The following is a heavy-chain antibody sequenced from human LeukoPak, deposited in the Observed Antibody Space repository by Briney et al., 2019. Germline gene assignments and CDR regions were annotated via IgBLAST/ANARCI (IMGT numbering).Heavy chain of an antibody. CDR1: GFTVSSNY. Sequence: GGSLRLSCAASGFTVSSNYMSWVRQAPGKGLEWVSVIYSGANTYYADSVKGRFTISRDNSKSTLYLQMNSLRAEDTAVYYCARQVVETSYYFDYWAREPWSPSPQ. J-gene: IGHJ4*02. CDR3: ARQVVETSYYFDY. CDR2: IYSGANT. V-gene: IGHV3-53*01. D-gene: IGHD3-22*01.